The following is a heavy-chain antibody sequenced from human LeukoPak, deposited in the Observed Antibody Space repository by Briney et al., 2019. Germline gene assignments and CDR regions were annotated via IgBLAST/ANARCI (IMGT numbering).Heavy chain of an antibody. CDR3: ARDRGGGDIFGAGSSIFDY. CDR1: GGSISSLS. J-gene: IGHJ4*02. CDR2: IYTSGST. V-gene: IGHV4-4*07. Sequence: SQTLSPTCTVSGGSISSLSASWIRPPPGKGLEWIGRIYTSGSTNYNPSLKSRATMSVDTSKNQFSLKLISVTAAGPAVYYWARDRGGGDIFGAGSSIFDYWGQGTLVTVSS. D-gene: IGHD3-10*01.